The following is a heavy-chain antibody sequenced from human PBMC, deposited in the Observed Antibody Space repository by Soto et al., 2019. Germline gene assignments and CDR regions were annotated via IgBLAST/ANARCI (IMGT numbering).Heavy chain of an antibody. J-gene: IGHJ6*02. CDR1: GFTFSSYS. D-gene: IGHD3-10*01. CDR2: ISSSSSYI. CDR3: ARVNYGSGYYYGMDV. Sequence: GGSLRLSCAASGFTFSSYSMNWVRQAPGKGLEWVSSISSSSSYIYYADSVKGRFTISRDIAKNSLYLQMNSLRAEDTAVYYCARVNYGSGYYYGMDVWGQGTTVTVSS. V-gene: IGHV3-21*01.